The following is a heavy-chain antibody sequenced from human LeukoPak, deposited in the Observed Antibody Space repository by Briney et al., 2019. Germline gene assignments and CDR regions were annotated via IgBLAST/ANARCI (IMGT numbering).Heavy chain of an antibody. J-gene: IGHJ5*02. CDR2: ISAYNGNT. D-gene: IGHD6-13*01. CDR3: ARGQTRGIAAHDP. CDR1: GYTFTRYG. Sequence: GASVKVSCKASGYTFTRYGISWVRQAAGQGVEWMGWISAYNGNTNNVQKLQGRVTMTTDTSTSTAYMELRSLRSDDTAVYYCARGQTRGIAAHDPWGQGTLVTVSS. V-gene: IGHV1-18*01.